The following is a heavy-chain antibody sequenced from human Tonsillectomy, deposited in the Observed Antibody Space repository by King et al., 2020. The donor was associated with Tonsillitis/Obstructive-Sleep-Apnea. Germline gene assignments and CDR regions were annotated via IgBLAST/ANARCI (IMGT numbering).Heavy chain of an antibody. CDR3: ARDSTNYDFWSGSPEGNSFDI. V-gene: IGHV3-33*01. D-gene: IGHD3-3*01. J-gene: IGHJ3*02. CDR2: IWYDGSNK. CDR1: GFTFSSYG. Sequence: VQLVESGGGVVQPGRSLRLSCAASGFTFSSYGMHWVRQAPGKGLEWVAVIWYDGSNKYYADSVKGRFTISRDNSKNTLYLQMKSLRAEDTAVYYCARDSTNYDFWSGSPEGNSFDIWGQGTMVTVSS.